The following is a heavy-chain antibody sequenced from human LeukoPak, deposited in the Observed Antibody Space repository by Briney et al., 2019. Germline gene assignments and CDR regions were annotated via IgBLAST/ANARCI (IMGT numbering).Heavy chain of an antibody. CDR3: AKARGSSGWYRPHYVAFDI. CDR1: RFTFGDYW. J-gene: IGHJ3*02. Sequence: PGGSLRLSCAASRFTFGDYWMTWVRQAPGKGLEWVSAISGSGGSTYYADSVKGRFTISRDNSKNTLYLQMNSLRAEDTAVYYCAKARGSSGWYRPHYVAFDIWGQGTMVTVSS. CDR2: ISGSGGST. D-gene: IGHD6-19*01. V-gene: IGHV3-23*01.